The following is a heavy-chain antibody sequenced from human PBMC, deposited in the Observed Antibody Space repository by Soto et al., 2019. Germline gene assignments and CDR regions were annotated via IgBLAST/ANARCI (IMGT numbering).Heavy chain of an antibody. CDR3: AKDMSYGDYESDYYYYGMDV. Sequence: GGSLRLSCAASGFTFSSYAMSWVRQAPGKGLEWVSAISGSGGSTYYADSVKGRFTISRDNSKNTLYLQMNSLRAEDTAVYYCAKDMSYGDYESDYYYYGMDVWGQGTTVTVSS. V-gene: IGHV3-23*01. J-gene: IGHJ6*02. CDR2: ISGSGGST. D-gene: IGHD4-17*01. CDR1: GFTFSSYA.